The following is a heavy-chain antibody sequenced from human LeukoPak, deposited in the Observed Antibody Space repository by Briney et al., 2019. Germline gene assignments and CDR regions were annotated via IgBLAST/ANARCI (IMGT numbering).Heavy chain of an antibody. V-gene: IGHV4-59*01. D-gene: IGHD6-13*01. CDR3: ARSIAADGPTHNWFDR. CDR1: GGSISGYY. J-gene: IGHJ5*02. CDR2: IYYSGST. Sequence: PSETLSLTCAVSGGSISGYYWSWIRQPPGKGLEWIGYIYYSGSTNYNPSLKSRVTISVDTSKNQFSLKLSSVTAADTAVYYCARSIAADGPTHNWFDRWGQGTLVTVSS.